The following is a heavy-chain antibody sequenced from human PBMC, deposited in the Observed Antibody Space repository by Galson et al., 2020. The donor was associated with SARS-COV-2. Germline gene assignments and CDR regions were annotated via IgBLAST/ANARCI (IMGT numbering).Heavy chain of an antibody. J-gene: IGHJ3*02. CDR2: IWYDGSNK. Sequence: GESLKISCAVSGFTFSNYGMHWVRQAPGKGLEWVAVIWYDGSNKYYADFVKGRFTISRDKSKNTLYLQMNSLRAEDTAVYFWARGVGGMLRDAFDIWGQGTMVTVSS. V-gene: IGHV3-33*01. CDR3: ARGVGGMLRDAFDI. D-gene: IGHD1-26*01. CDR1: GFTFSNYG.